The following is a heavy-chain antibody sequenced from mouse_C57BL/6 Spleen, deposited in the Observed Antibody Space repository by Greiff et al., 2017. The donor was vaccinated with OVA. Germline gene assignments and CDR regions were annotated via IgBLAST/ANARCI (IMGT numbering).Heavy chain of an antibody. CDR2: IDPETGGT. CDR1: GYTFTDYE. J-gene: IGHJ2*01. Sequence: QVQLQQSGAELVRPGASVTLSCKASGYTFTDYEMHWVKQTPVHGLEWIGAIDPETGGTAYNQKFKGKAILTADKSSSTAYMELRSLTSEDSAVYYCTREGNDQYYFGYWGQGTTLTVSS. CDR3: TREGNDQYYFGY. D-gene: IGHD3-3*01. V-gene: IGHV1-15*01.